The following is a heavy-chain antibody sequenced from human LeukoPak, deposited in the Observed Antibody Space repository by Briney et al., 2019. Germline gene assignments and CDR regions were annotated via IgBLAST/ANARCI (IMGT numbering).Heavy chain of an antibody. D-gene: IGHD3-9*01. CDR2: IRSKAYGGTT. J-gene: IGHJ4*01. V-gene: IGHV3-49*03. CDR1: GFTFGDYA. Sequence: PGGSLRLSCTASGFTFGDYAMSWFRQAPGKGLEWVGFIRSKAYGGTTEYAASVKGRFTISRDDSKSIAYLQMNSLKTEDTAVYYCTRDRRLRFFESVVINNDYWGHGTLVTVSS. CDR3: TRDRRLRFFESVVINNDY.